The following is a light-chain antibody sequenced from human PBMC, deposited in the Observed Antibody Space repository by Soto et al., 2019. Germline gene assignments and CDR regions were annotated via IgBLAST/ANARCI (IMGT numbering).Light chain of an antibody. CDR3: QQYNNWNT. CDR1: QSVSSN. CDR2: GAS. V-gene: IGKV3-15*01. J-gene: IGKJ2*01. Sequence: EIVMTQSPATLSVSEGERATLSCRASQSVSSNLAWYQQKPGQAPRLLIYGASTRATGIPARFSGSGSGTEFTLTISSLQSKDFAVYYCQQYNNWNTFGQGTKLEIK.